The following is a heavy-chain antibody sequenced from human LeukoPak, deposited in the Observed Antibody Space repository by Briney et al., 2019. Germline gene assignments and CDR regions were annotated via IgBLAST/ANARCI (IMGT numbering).Heavy chain of an antibody. V-gene: IGHV1-18*01. D-gene: IGHD3-10*01. CDR3: ARDRGGSGSYWYYHYGMDV. CDR2: ISAYNGNT. J-gene: IGHJ6*02. CDR1: GYTFTSYG. Sequence: ASVKVSCKASGYTFTSYGISWVRQAPGQGLEWMGWISAYNGNTNYAQKLQGRVTMTTDTSTSTAYMELRSLRSDDTAVYYCARDRGGSGSYWYYHYGMDVWGQGTTVTVSS.